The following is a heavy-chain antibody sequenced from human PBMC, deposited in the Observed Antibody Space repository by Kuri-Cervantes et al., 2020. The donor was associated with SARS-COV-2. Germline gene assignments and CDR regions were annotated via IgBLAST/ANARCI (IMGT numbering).Heavy chain of an antibody. V-gene: IGHV3-11*04. CDR3: ARDGRPQVVIAGLGAFDI. J-gene: IGHJ3*02. CDR1: GFTFSDYY. Sequence: LSLTCAASGFTFSDYYMNWVRQAPGKGLEWVSYISSSGSTIYYADSVKGRFTISRDNVKNSLYLQMNSLRAEDTAVYYCARDGRPQVVIAGLGAFDIWGQGTMVTVSS. D-gene: IGHD2-21*01. CDR2: ISSSGSTI.